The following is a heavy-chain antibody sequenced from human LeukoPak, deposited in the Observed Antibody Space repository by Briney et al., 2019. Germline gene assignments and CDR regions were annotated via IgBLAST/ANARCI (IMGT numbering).Heavy chain of an antibody. CDR2: IYYSGST. D-gene: IGHD3-22*01. CDR3: ARETADYYDSSGYYLFDY. J-gene: IGHJ4*02. V-gene: IGHV4-39*07. CDR1: GGSISSSSYY. Sequence: SETLSLTCTVSGGSISSSSYYWGWIRQPPGKGLEWIGSIYYSGSTYYNPSLKSRVTISVDTSKNQFSLKLSSVTAADTAVYYCARETADYYDSSGYYLFDYGGQGTLVTVSS.